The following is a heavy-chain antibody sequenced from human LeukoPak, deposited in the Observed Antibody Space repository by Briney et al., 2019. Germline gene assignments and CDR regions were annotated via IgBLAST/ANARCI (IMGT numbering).Heavy chain of an antibody. CDR3: ARDWGSRYYFDY. J-gene: IGHJ4*02. V-gene: IGHV1-46*01. CDR2: INPSGGST. D-gene: IGHD7-27*01. Sequence: ASVKVSCKTSGYTFTSYYMHWLRQAPGQGLEWMGIINPSGGSTSYAQKFQGRVTMTRDTSTNTVYMELSSLRSEDTAVYYCARDWGSRYYFDYWGQGTLVTVSS. CDR1: GYTFTSYY.